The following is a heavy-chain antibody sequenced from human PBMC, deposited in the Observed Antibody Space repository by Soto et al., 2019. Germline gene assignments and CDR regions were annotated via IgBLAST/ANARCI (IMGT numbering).Heavy chain of an antibody. D-gene: IGHD3-22*01. CDR2: ISSSSSTI. V-gene: IGHV3-48*02. CDR1: GFTFSSYS. Sequence: PVGSLRLSCAASGFTFSSYSMNWVRQAPGKGLEWVSYISSSSSTIYYADSVKGRFTISRDNAKNSLYLQMNSLRDEDTAVYYCALDVQPSSSGYPYFFDYWGQGTLVTVSS. J-gene: IGHJ4*02. CDR3: ALDVQPSSSGYPYFFDY.